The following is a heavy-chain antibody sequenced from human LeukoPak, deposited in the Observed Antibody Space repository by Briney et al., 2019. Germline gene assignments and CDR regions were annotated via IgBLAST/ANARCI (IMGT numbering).Heavy chain of an antibody. V-gene: IGHV3-30*18. Sequence: GGSLRLSCAASRFTFSSYGMHWVRQAPGKGLEWVAVISYDGSNKYYADSVKGRFTISRDNSKNTLYLQMNSLRAEDTAVYYCAKDGYSNESRHFYYYYYGMDVWGQGTTVTVSS. CDR1: RFTFSSYG. CDR3: AKDGYSNESRHFYYYYYGMDV. CDR2: ISYDGSNK. J-gene: IGHJ6*02. D-gene: IGHD4-11*01.